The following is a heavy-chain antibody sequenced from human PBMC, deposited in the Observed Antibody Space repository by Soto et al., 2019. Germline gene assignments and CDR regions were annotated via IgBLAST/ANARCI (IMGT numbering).Heavy chain of an antibody. V-gene: IGHV1-69*01. J-gene: IGHJ6*02. D-gene: IGHD1-7*01. CDR3: ARGQENWNYAYYYYDGMDV. Sequence: QVQLVQSGAEVKKPGSSVKVSCKASGGTFSSYAISWVRQAPGQGLEGMGGIIPIFGTANYAQKFQGRVTITADESTSTANMELSSLRSEDTAVYYCARGQENWNYAYYYYDGMDVWGQGTTVTVSS. CDR1: GGTFSSYA. CDR2: IIPIFGTA.